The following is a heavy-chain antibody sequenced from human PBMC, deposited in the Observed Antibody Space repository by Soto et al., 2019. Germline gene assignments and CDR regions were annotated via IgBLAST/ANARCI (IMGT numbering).Heavy chain of an antibody. Sequence: SGPTLVNPTQTLTLTCTFSGFSLSNSGVGVGWIRQPPGKALEWLALIYWDDDKRYSPSLKSRLTITKDTSKNQVVLTMTNMDPVDTATYYCAHSIVYSGYEGHYYFDYWGQGTLVTVSS. V-gene: IGHV2-5*02. CDR1: GFSLSNSGVG. J-gene: IGHJ4*02. CDR2: IYWDDDK. D-gene: IGHD5-12*01. CDR3: AHSIVYSGYEGHYYFDY.